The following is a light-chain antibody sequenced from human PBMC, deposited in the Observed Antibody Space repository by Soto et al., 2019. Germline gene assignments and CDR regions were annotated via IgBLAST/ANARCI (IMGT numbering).Light chain of an antibody. J-gene: IGKJ1*01. V-gene: IGKV4-1*01. CDR3: QQYGSSRWT. CDR1: RSVLYKSNNKNH. CDR2: WAS. Sequence: DIVMTQSPDSLAVSLGERATMNCKCSRSVLYKSNNKNHLAWYQQKPGQPPQLIIYWASTRESGVPERFSGSGSGTDFTLTISRLEPEDFAVYYCQQYGSSRWTFGQGTKVDIK.